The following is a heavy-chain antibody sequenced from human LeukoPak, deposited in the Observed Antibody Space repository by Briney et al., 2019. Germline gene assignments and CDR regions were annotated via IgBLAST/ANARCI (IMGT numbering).Heavy chain of an antibody. Sequence: PSETLSLTCIVSGGSISSDYWSWIRQPPGKGLEWIGYIYYSGSTNYNPSLKSRVTISVDTSKNQFSLKLSSVTAADTAVYYCASLRSIFDWYFDLWGRGTLVTVSS. CDR1: GGSISSDY. CDR3: ASLRSIFDWYFDL. V-gene: IGHV4-59*01. CDR2: IYYSGST. J-gene: IGHJ2*01. D-gene: IGHD2-15*01.